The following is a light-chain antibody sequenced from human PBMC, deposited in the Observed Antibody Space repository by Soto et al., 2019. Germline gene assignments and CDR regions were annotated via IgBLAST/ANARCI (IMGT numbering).Light chain of an antibody. Sequence: EIVLTQSPGTLSLSPGERATLSCRASQSIHNNNLAWYQQKRGQAPRLLIFGASIRATGIPDRFSGSGSGTDFTLSISRLEPEDFAVYYCQQYDNSWTFGQGTKVEIK. J-gene: IGKJ1*01. CDR2: GAS. CDR3: QQYDNSWT. V-gene: IGKV3-20*01. CDR1: QSIHNNN.